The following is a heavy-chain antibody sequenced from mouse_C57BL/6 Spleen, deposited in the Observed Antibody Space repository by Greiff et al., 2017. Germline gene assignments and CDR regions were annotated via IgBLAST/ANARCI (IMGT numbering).Heavy chain of an antibody. CDR2: INYDGSST. V-gene: IGHV5-16*01. Sequence: EVQRVESEGGLVQPGSSMKLSCTASGFTFSDYYMAWVRQVPEKGLEWVANINYDGSSTYYLDSLKSRFIISRDNAKNILYLQMSSLKSEDTATYYCARRGGGGYAMDYWGQGTSVTVSS. J-gene: IGHJ4*01. CDR1: GFTFSDYY. D-gene: IGHD1-1*02. CDR3: ARRGGGGYAMDY.